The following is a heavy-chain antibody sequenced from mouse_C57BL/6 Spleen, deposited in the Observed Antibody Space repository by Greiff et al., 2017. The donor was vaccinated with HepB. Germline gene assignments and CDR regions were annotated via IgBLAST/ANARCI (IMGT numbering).Heavy chain of an antibody. CDR2: IDPANGNT. CDR1: GFNFKNTY. Sequence: EVKLVESVAELVRPGASVKLSCTASGFNFKNTYMHWVKQRPDQGLEWIGRIDPANGNTKYAPKFQGKATITADTSSNTAYLQLSSLTSEDTAIYYCALLLRGDWGQGTTLTVSS. J-gene: IGHJ2*01. V-gene: IGHV14-3*01. D-gene: IGHD1-1*01. CDR3: ALLLRGD.